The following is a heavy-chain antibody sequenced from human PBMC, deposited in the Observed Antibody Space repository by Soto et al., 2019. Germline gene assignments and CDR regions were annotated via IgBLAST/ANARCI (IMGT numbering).Heavy chain of an antibody. J-gene: IGHJ6*03. V-gene: IGHV3-7*01. CDR2: IKQDGCEK. Sequence: GGSLRLSCAASGFTFSSYWMSWVRQAPGKGLEWVANIKQDGCEKYYVDSVKGRFTISRDNAKNSLYLQMNSLRAEDTAVYYCARLPGRFLEWLLPTDYYMDVWGKGTTVTVSS. CDR1: GFTFSSYW. D-gene: IGHD3-3*01. CDR3: ARLPGRFLEWLLPTDYYMDV.